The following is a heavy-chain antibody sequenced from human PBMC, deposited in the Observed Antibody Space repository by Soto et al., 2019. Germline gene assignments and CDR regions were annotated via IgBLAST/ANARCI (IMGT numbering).Heavy chain of an antibody. CDR3: ASGSYYYYYGMGV. V-gene: IGHV3-23*01. CDR2: ISGSGGST. J-gene: IGHJ6*02. D-gene: IGHD5-12*01. CDR1: GFTFSSYA. Sequence: EVQLLESGGGLVQPGGSLRLSCAASGFTFSSYAMSWVRQAPGKGLEWVSAISGSGGSTYYADSVKGRFTISRDNSKNTLYLQMNSLRAEDTAVYYCASGSYYYYYGMGVWGQGTTVTVSS.